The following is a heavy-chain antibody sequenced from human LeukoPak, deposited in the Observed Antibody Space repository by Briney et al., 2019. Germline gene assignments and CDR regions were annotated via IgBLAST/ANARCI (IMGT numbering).Heavy chain of an antibody. CDR2: IKSDGSSI. D-gene: IGHD4-23*01. J-gene: IGHJ4*02. Sequence: PGGSLRLSCAASGFTFSSYWTHWVRQAPGKGLVWVSRIKSDGSSIRYADSVKGRFTISRDNAKDTLYLQMNSLRAEDTAVYYCARDLDYGGNSNFDYWGQGTLVTVSS. V-gene: IGHV3-74*01. CDR3: ARDLDYGGNSNFDY. CDR1: GFTFSSYW.